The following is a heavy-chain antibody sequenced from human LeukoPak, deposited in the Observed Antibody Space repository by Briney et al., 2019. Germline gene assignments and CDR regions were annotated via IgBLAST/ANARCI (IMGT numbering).Heavy chain of an antibody. CDR3: ARPEGATSTAFDI. CDR2: FYQSGST. J-gene: IGHJ3*02. D-gene: IGHD1-26*01. CDR1: GGSISRSNW. Sequence: PSGTLSLTCAVSGGSISRSNWWSWVRQPPGKGLEWSGEFYQSGSTNYNPSLKSRVTLSVDKSKNPFSLKLSSATAADTAVYYCARPEGATSTAFDIWGQGTMVTVSS. V-gene: IGHV4-4*02.